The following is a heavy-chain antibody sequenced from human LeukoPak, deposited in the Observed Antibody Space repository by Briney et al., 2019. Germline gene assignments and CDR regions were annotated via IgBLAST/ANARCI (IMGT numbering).Heavy chain of an antibody. CDR1: GFTFSSYG. CDR3: AKDSSSSWSRQLGRLWPYYFDY. CDR2: ISYDGSNK. J-gene: IGHJ4*02. D-gene: IGHD6-13*01. Sequence: PGGSLRLSCAASGFTFSSYGMHWVRQAPGKGLEWVAVISYDGSNKYYADSVKGRFTISRDNSKNTLYLQMNSLRAEDTAVYYCAKDSSSSWSRQLGRLWPYYFDYWGQGTLVTVSS. V-gene: IGHV3-30*18.